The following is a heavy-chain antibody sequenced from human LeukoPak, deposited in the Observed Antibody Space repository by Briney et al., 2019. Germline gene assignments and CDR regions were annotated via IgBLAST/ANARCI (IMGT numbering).Heavy chain of an antibody. V-gene: IGHV4-30-2*01. J-gene: IGHJ4*02. CDR2: IYHSGST. CDR3: ARARPRGVMGFDY. CDR1: GGSISSGGYS. Sequence: SQTLSLTCAVSGGSISSGGYSWSWIRQPPGKGLEWIGYIYHSGSTYYNPSLKSRVTISVARSKNQFSLKLSSVTAADTAVYYCARARPRGVMGFDYWGQGTLVTVSS. D-gene: IGHD3-10*01.